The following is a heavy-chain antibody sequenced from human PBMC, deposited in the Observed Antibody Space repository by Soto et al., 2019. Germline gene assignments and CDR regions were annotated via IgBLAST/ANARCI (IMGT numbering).Heavy chain of an antibody. CDR3: VCRSGTSPAY. D-gene: IGHD1-1*01. J-gene: IGHJ4*02. CDR2: ITSGGTT. Sequence: EVQLLESGGGLIQPGGSLRLSCAASGFAFSNYDMGWVRQAPGKGLEWVATITSGGTTYSADSVRGRLTLSRDNSRNTLYLQMNSLRADDTALYYCVCRSGTSPAYWGQGTLVTVSS. V-gene: IGHV3-23*01. CDR1: GFAFSNYD.